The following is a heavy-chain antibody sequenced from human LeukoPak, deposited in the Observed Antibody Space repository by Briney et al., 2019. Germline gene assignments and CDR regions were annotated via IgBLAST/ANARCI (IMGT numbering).Heavy chain of an antibody. D-gene: IGHD6-19*01. CDR2: IYYSGST. J-gene: IGHJ4*02. CDR3: ARVFGYSSEASDFDY. CDR1: GGSISSSSYY. Sequence: PSETLSLTCTVSGGSISSSSYYWGWIRQPPGKGLEWIGSIYYSGSTYYNPSLKSRVTISVDTSKNQFSLKLSSVTAADTAVYYCARVFGYSSEASDFDYWGQGTLVTVSS. V-gene: IGHV4-39*07.